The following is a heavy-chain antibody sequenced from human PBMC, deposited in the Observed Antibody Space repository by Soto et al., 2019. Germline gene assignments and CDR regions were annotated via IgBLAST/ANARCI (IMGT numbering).Heavy chain of an antibody. D-gene: IGHD2-2*01. V-gene: IGHV3-11*01. CDR1: GFTFSDYY. J-gene: IGHJ5*02. CDR2: ISSSGSTI. CDR3: ARNPYCSSTSCLYFDP. Sequence: QVQLVESGGGLVKPGGSLRLSCAASGFTFSDYYMSWIRQAPGRGLEWVSYISSSGSTIYYADSVKGRFTISRDNAKXXXXLQMSSLRAEDTAVYYCARNPYCSSTSCLYFDPWGQGTLVTVSS.